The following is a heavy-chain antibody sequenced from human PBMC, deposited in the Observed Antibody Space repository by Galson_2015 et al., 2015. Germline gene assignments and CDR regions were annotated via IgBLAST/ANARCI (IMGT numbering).Heavy chain of an antibody. J-gene: IGHJ6*02. CDR1: GFTFSSYS. Sequence: SLRLSCAASGFTFSSYSMNWVRQAPGKGLEWVSYISSSSSTIYYADSVKGRFTISRDNAKNSLYLQMNSLRDEDTAVYYCARVRRRQLDLYYYYGRDVWGQGTTVTVSS. CDR3: ARVRRRQLDLYYYYGRDV. CDR2: ISSSSSTI. V-gene: IGHV3-48*02. D-gene: IGHD6-13*01.